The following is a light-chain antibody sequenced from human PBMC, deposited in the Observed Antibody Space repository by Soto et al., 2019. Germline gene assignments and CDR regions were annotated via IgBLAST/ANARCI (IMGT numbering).Light chain of an antibody. CDR2: FAS. V-gene: IGKV1-12*01. CDR1: QGISTS. J-gene: IGKJ2*01. Sequence: DIQMTQFPSTVSASVGDRVTITCRASQGISTSLGWYQQKPGKDPSLLVSFASTLQRGVPSRFSGSGSGTDFTLTISSLQPEDFATYYCQQAAILPNTFGQGTKVEIK. CDR3: QQAAILPNT.